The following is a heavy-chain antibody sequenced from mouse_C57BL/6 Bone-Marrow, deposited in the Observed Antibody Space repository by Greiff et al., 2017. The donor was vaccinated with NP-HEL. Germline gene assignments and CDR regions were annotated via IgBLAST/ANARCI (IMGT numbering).Heavy chain of an antibody. CDR3: ARVSYYLDY. V-gene: IGHV5-4*01. Sequence: EVQLVESGGGLVKPGGSLKLSCAASGFTFSSYAMSWVRQTPEKRLEWVATISDGGSYTYYPDNVKGRFTISRDNAKNNLYLQMSHLKSEDTAMYYCARVSYYLDYWGQGTTLTVSS. CDR1: GFTFSSYA. CDR2: ISDGGSYT. J-gene: IGHJ2*01.